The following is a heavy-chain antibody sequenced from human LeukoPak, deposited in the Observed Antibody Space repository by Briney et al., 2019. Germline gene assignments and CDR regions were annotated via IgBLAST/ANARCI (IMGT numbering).Heavy chain of an antibody. CDR2: ISSSGSTI. D-gene: IGHD5-24*01. CDR3: ARVRGRWLQSRGLDY. J-gene: IGHJ4*02. V-gene: IGHV3-11*01. CDR1: GLTFSDYY. Sequence: GGSLRLSCAASGLTFSDYYMSWIRQAPGKGLEWVSYISSSGSTIYYADSVKGRFTISRDNAKNSLYLQMNSLRAEDTAVYYCARVRGRWLQSRGLDYWGQGTLVTVSS.